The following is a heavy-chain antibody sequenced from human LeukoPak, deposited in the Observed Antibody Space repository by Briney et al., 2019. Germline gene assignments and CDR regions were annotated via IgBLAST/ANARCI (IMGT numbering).Heavy chain of an antibody. CDR3: ARDGFPGAVTQNEGWWFFDL. CDR2: ICYDVSNK. J-gene: IGHJ2*01. V-gene: IGHV3-33*01. Sequence: GGSLRLSCAASGFTFSNDSMHWGRQAPDKGLEWVAVICYDVSNKYYADSVRGGFTISRDNSKNTLYLQMNSMRAENTDVYFCARDGFPGAVTQNEGWWFFDLWGRGTLVTVSS. CDR1: GFTFSNDS. D-gene: IGHD4-17*01.